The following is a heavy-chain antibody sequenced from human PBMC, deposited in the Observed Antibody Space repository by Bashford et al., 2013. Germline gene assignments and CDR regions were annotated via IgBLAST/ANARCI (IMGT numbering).Heavy chain of an antibody. J-gene: IGHJ4*02. CDR2: IKQDGSEK. Sequence: VRQAPGNGLEWVANIKQDGSEKDYVDSVKGRFTISRDNAKNSLYLQMDSLRAEDTAVYYCARLGWGNFDYWGQGTLVTVSS. CDR3: ARLGWGNFDY. V-gene: IGHV3-7*01. D-gene: IGHD6-19*01.